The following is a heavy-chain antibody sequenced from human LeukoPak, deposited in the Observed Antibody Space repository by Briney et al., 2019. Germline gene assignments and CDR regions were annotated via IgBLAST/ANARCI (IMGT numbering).Heavy chain of an antibody. CDR3: ARGYGDYAFFDY. J-gene: IGHJ4*02. CDR1: GFTFTSYS. D-gene: IGHD4-17*01. Sequence: GGSLRLSCAASGFTFTSYSMNWVRQAPGKGLEWVSYISSSSRAIYYADPVKGRFTFSRDNAKHSLYLQMNRLRVEDTAVYYCARGYGDYAFFDYWGQGTLVTVSS. CDR2: ISSSSRAI. V-gene: IGHV3-48*01.